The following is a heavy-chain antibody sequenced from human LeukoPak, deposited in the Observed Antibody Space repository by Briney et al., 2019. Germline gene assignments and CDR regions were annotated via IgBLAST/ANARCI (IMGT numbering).Heavy chain of an antibody. CDR1: GYPISSGYY. J-gene: IGHJ5*02. Sequence: SETLSLTCTVSGYPISSGYYWGWIRQPPGKGLEWIGSIYHSGSTYYNPSLKSRVTISVDTSKNQFSLKLSSVTAADTAVYYCARGPGYCSSTSCYTWFDPWGQGTLVTVSS. CDR2: IYHSGST. V-gene: IGHV4-38-2*02. D-gene: IGHD2-2*02. CDR3: ARGPGYCSSTSCYTWFDP.